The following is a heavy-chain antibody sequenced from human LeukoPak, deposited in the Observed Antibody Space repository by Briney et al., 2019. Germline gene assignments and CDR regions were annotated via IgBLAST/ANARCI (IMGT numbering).Heavy chain of an antibody. CDR1: GYTFTSYD. D-gene: IGHD3-10*01. Sequence: ASVKVSCKASGYTFTSYDINWVRQATGQGLEWMGWMNPNSGNTGYAQKFQGRVTMTRNTSISTAYMELSSLRSDDTAVYYCARDPDYGSGSYHFYYFDHWGQGTLVTVSS. V-gene: IGHV1-8*01. CDR2: MNPNSGNT. J-gene: IGHJ4*02. CDR3: ARDPDYGSGSYHFYYFDH.